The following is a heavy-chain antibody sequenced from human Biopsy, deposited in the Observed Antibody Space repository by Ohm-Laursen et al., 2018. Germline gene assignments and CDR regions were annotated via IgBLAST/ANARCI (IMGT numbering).Heavy chain of an antibody. V-gene: IGHV4-59*08. Sequence: SETLSLTCPASGGSISSYYWSWIRQPPGKGLEWIGYIYYTGSTNYNPSLKSRVTISVDTSMDHLSLSLTSVTAADTAVYYCARHAPSYSGSYWRYFDLWGRGTLVTVSS. CDR2: IYYTGST. CDR1: GGSISSYY. CDR3: ARHAPSYSGSYWRYFDL. J-gene: IGHJ2*01. D-gene: IGHD1-26*01.